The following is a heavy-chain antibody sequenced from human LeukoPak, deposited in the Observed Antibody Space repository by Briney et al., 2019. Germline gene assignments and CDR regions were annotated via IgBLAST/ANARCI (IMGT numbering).Heavy chain of an antibody. CDR3: AREYCSGGRCYSGVNPAPGLFDY. Sequence: SVKVSCKASGGTFSSYAISWVRQAPGQGLEWMGRIIPILGIANYAQKFQGRVTITADKSTSTAYMELSSLRSEDTAVYYCAREYCSGGRCYSGVNPAPGLFDYWGQGTLVTVSS. D-gene: IGHD2-15*01. J-gene: IGHJ4*02. CDR2: IIPILGIA. V-gene: IGHV1-69*04. CDR1: GGTFSSYA.